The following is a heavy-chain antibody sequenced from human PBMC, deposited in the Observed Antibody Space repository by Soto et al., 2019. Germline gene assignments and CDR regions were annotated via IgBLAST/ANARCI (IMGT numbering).Heavy chain of an antibody. CDR1: GDSFNDYY. J-gene: IGHJ6*03. D-gene: IGHD5-12*01. CDR2: INPNGGAT. CDR3: ARESGGATATLDYYYFYMVV. Sequence: VQLAQSGAEVKQPGASVKVSCKTSGDSFNDYYIHWVRQAPGQGLEWMGWINPNGGATKYAQKFQGRVTVTRDTSIRTVYMELSSLRSDDTAVYYCARESGGATATLDYYYFYMVVWGKGTTVIVSS. V-gene: IGHV1-2*02.